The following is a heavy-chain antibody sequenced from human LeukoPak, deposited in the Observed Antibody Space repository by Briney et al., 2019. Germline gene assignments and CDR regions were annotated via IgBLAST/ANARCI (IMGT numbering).Heavy chain of an antibody. J-gene: IGHJ4*02. V-gene: IGHV3-30*18. CDR1: GFTFSSYG. CDR2: ISYDGSNK. D-gene: IGHD3-22*01. Sequence: GGSLRLSCAASGFTFSSYGMHWVRQAPGKGLEWVAVISYDGSNKYYADSVKGRFTISRDNSKNTLYLQMNSLRAEDTAVYYCAKEGGPYYYDSSGYSDWGQGTLVTVSS. CDR3: AKEGGPYYYDSSGYSD.